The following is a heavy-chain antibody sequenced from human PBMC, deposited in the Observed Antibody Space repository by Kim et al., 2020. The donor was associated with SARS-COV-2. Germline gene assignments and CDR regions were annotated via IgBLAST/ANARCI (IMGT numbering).Heavy chain of an antibody. CDR3: ARDTRDYYGMDV. CDR2: IWYDGSNK. V-gene: IGHV3-33*01. J-gene: IGHJ6*02. Sequence: GGSLRLSCAASGFTFSSYGMHWVRQAPGKGLEWVAVIWYDGSNKYYADSVKGRFTIIRDHSKNTLYLQMNSLRAEDTAVYYCARDTRDYYGMDVWGQGTT. CDR1: GFTFSSYG.